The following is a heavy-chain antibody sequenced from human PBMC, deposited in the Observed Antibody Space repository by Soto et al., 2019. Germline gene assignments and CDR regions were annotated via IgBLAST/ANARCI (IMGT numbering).Heavy chain of an antibody. J-gene: IGHJ6*02. CDR1: GYTFTSYG. V-gene: IGHV1-18*01. CDR2: ISTSKGNT. D-gene: IGHD6-19*01. Sequence: ASVKVSCKTSGYTFTSYGISWVRQAPGQGLEWMGWISTSKGNTNYAQKFQGRVTMTTDTSTNTGYMELRSLRSDDTAVYYCARSRRGAYSSGWYSPSGYYNYGIDVWGQGTKVTVSS. CDR3: ARSRRGAYSSGWYSPSGYYNYGIDV.